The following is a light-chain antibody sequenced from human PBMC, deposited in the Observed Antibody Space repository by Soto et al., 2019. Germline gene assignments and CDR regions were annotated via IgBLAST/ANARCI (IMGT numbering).Light chain of an antibody. CDR3: QQFGSSRWT. CDR1: QSVSSSH. Sequence: EIVLTQSPGTLSLSPGERATLSCRASQSVSSSHLVWYQQKPGQAPRLLIYGASSRATGIPDRFSGRGSGTDFTLTISRLEPEDFAVYYCQQFGSSRWTFGQGTKVEIK. J-gene: IGKJ1*01. CDR2: GAS. V-gene: IGKV3-20*01.